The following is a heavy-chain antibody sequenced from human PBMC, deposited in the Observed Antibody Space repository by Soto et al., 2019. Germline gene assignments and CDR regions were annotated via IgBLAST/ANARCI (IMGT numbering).Heavy chain of an antibody. CDR2: INPYNGNT. CDR3: TRDKEDDDSSIYFPSFDD. D-gene: IGHD3-22*01. CDR1: GYTFTGYY. Sequence: ASVKVSCKASGYTFTGYYMHWVRQAPGQGLEWMGWINPYNGNTNYAQKFQGRVTMTTDTSTSTAYMELRSLRSDDTAVYYCTRDKEDDDSSIYFPSFDDWGQGTLVTVAS. V-gene: IGHV1-18*04. J-gene: IGHJ4*02.